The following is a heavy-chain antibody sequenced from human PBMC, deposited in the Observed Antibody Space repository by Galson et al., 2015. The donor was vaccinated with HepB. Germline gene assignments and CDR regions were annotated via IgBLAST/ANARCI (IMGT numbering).Heavy chain of an antibody. D-gene: IGHD2-15*01. J-gene: IGHJ6*02. V-gene: IGHV1-2*02. CDR1: GYTFTGYY. Sequence: SVKDSCKASGYTFTGYYMHWVRQAPGQGLEWMGWINPNSGGTNYAQKFQGRVTMTRDTSISTAYMELSRLRSDDTAVYYCARGIGYCSGGSCYRPSYYYGMDVWGQGTTVTVSS. CDR3: ARGIGYCSGGSCYRPSYYYGMDV. CDR2: INPNSGGT.